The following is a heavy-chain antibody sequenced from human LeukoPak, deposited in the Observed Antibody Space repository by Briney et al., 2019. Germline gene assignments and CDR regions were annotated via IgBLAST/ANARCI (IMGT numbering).Heavy chain of an antibody. J-gene: IGHJ6*03. CDR1: GFTFSIYA. D-gene: IGHD5-12*01. Sequence: GGSLRLSCAASGFTFSIYAMTWVRQAPGKGLEWVSYISSSGSTIYYADSVKGRFTISRDNAKNSLYLQMNSLRAEDTAVYYCASQERDIVATIGYYYYMDVWGKGTTVTVSS. CDR3: ASQERDIVATIGYYYYMDV. CDR2: ISSSGSTI. V-gene: IGHV3-48*04.